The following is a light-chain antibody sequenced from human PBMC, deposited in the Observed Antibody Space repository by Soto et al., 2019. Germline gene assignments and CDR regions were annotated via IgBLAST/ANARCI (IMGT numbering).Light chain of an antibody. Sequence: DIQMTQSPSTLSASVGASVTITCRASQSISSWLAWYQQKPGKAPKLLIYDASSLESGVPSRFSGSGSEPEFTLTTMNLQPDDFATYHCQQYNRDSLTAGGGTKVEIK. CDR1: QSISSW. J-gene: IGKJ4*01. V-gene: IGKV1-5*01. CDR2: DAS. CDR3: QQYNRDSLT.